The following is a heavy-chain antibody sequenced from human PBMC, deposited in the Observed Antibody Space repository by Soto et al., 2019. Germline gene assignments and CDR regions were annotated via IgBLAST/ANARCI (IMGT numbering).Heavy chain of an antibody. J-gene: IGHJ6*02. CDR2: MAPSGSS. Sequence: QVRLQESGPGLVKPSETLSLTCTVSNASISSYYWSWIRQPPGKRLEWIGYMAPSGSSKYNPSLAGRVTISVETSNNQFSLKLTSVTAADTDVYYCARDGNFGDDIHDYYGMDVWGRGTTVTVSS. V-gene: IGHV4-59*01. D-gene: IGHD4-17*01. CDR1: NASISSYY. CDR3: ARDGNFGDDIHDYYGMDV.